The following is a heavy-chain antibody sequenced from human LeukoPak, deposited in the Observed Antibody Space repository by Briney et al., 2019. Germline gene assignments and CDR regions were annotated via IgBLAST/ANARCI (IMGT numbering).Heavy chain of an antibody. Sequence: GGSLRLSCAASGFTFSSYSMNRVRQAPGKRLEWVSSISSSSSYIYYADSVKGRFTISRDNAKNSLYLQMNSLRAEDTAVYYCARDLEVLWFGELFKGYWGQGTLVTVSS. CDR1: GFTFSSYS. V-gene: IGHV3-21*01. CDR3: ARDLEVLWFGELFKGY. CDR2: ISSSSSYI. D-gene: IGHD3-10*01. J-gene: IGHJ4*02.